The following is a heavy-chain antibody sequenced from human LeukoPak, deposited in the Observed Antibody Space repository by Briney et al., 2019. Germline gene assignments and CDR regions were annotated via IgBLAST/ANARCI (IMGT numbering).Heavy chain of an antibody. D-gene: IGHD4-11*01. V-gene: IGHV3-30*02. J-gene: IGHJ4*02. CDR3: AKGDYSNSPLHLDY. Sequence: PGGSLRLSCAASGFTFSSYGIHWVRQAPGKGLEWVAFIWYDGSYKYYADSVKVRLTISRDNSKNTVDLQMNSLRVEDTAVYYCAKGDYSNSPLHLDYWGKGTLVTVSS. CDR2: IWYDGSYK. CDR1: GFTFSSYG.